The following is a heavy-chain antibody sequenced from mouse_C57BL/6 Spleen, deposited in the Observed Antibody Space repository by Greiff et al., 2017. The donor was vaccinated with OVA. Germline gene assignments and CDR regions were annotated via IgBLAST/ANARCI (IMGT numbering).Heavy chain of an antibody. Sequence: EVQLQESGPELVKPGASVKMSCKASGYTFTDYNMHWVKQSHGKSLEWIGYINPNNGGTSYNQKFKGKATLTVNKSSSTAYMELRSLTSEDSAVYYCARGGDKRYFDYWGQGTTLTVSS. CDR3: ARGGDKRYFDY. J-gene: IGHJ2*01. CDR2: INPNNGGT. V-gene: IGHV1-22*01. CDR1: GYTFTDYN. D-gene: IGHD3-3*01.